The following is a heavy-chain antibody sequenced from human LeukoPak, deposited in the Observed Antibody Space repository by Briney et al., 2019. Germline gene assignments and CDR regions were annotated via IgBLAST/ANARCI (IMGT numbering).Heavy chain of an antibody. Sequence: PGGSLRLSCAASGFTFSSYAMSWVRQAPGKGLEWVSTISGSGGSTYYADSVKGRFTISRDNSKSTLYLQMNSLSAEDTAVYYCARSPWGGYNFWSGYRLDFDYWGQGTLVTVSS. CDR3: ARSPWGGYNFWSGYRLDFDY. CDR1: GFTFSSYA. J-gene: IGHJ4*02. CDR2: ISGSGGST. D-gene: IGHD3-3*01. V-gene: IGHV3-23*01.